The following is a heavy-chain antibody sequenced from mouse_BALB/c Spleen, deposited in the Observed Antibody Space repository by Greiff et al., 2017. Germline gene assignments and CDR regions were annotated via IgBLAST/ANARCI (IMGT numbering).Heavy chain of an antibody. CDR2: IYPGNSDT. D-gene: IGHD2-10*01. J-gene: IGHJ2*01. CDR1: GYTFTSYW. Sequence: VQLQQSGTVLARPGASVKMSCKASGYTFTSYWMHWVKQRPGQGLEWIGAIYPGNSDTSYNQKFKGKAKLTAVTSTSTAYMELSSLTNEDSAVYYCTGTYYGNSVYFDYWGQGTTLTVSS. V-gene: IGHV1-5*01. CDR3: TGTYYGNSVYFDY.